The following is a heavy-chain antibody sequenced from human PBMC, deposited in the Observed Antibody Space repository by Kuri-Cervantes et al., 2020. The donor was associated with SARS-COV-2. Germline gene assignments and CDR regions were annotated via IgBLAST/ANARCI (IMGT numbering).Heavy chain of an antibody. Sequence: ASVKVSCKASGYTFGTYDINWVRQASGQGLEWMGWMNPDTGNSGYAQNFRGRVTMTRDTSISTAYMELSRLRSDDTAVYYCARGRWLRLFHSRDDAFDIWGQGTMVTVSS. D-gene: IGHD5-12*01. CDR3: ARGRWLRLFHSRDDAFDI. CDR2: MNPDTGNS. J-gene: IGHJ3*02. CDR1: GYTFGTYD. V-gene: IGHV1-8*02.